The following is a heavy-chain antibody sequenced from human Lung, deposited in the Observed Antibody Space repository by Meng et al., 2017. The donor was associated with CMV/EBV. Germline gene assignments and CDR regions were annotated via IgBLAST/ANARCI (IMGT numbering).Heavy chain of an antibody. CDR3: AKDPMSYLGFDY. Sequence: GGSXRLXCAASGFIFSSYGMHWVRQAPGKGLEWVAFIRYDGTNKFYTDSVKGRFTISRDNSNNTLYLQMNSLRAEDTAVYYCAKDPMSYLGFDYWGQGTLVTVSS. V-gene: IGHV3-30*02. D-gene: IGHD1-26*01. CDR2: IRYDGTNK. CDR1: GFIFSSYG. J-gene: IGHJ4*02.